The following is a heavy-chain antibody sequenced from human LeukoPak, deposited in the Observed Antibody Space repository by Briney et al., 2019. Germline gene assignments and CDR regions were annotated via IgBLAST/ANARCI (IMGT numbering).Heavy chain of an antibody. J-gene: IGHJ5*02. Sequence: SETLSLTCTVSGGSISSGGYYWSWIRQHPGKGLEWIGYIYYSGSTYYNPSLKSRVTISVDTSKNQFSLELSSVTAADTAVYYCARDRGYYDSSGPTGFDPWGQGTLVTVSS. CDR1: GGSISSGGYY. D-gene: IGHD3-22*01. V-gene: IGHV4-31*03. CDR2: IYYSGST. CDR3: ARDRGYYDSSGPTGFDP.